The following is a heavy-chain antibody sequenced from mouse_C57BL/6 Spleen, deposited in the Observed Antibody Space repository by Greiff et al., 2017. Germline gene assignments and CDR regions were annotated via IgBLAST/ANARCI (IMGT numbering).Heavy chain of an antibody. J-gene: IGHJ4*01. CDR2: IYPGSGST. V-gene: IGHV1-55*01. D-gene: IGHD3-2*02. CDR1: GYTFTSYW. Sequence: VQLQQSGAELVKPGASVKMSCKASGYTFTSYWITWVKQRPGQGLEWIGDIYPGSGSTNYNEKFKSKAPLTVDTSSSTAYMQLSSLTSEDSAVYYCASGDSSGYGYAMDYWGQGTSVTVSS. CDR3: ASGDSSGYGYAMDY.